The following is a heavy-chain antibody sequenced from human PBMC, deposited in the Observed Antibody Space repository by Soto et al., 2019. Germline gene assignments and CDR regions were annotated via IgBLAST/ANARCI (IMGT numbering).Heavy chain of an antibody. Sequence: EVQLVESGGVVVQPGGSLRLSCAASGFTFDDYTMHWVRQAPGKGLEWVSLISWDGGSTYYADSVKGRFTISRDNSKNSLYLQMNSLRTEDTALYYCAKDLVVATTSPNYYYYYGMDVWGQGTTVTVSS. V-gene: IGHV3-43*01. J-gene: IGHJ6*02. D-gene: IGHD1-26*01. CDR3: AKDLVVATTSPNYYYYYGMDV. CDR1: GFTFDDYT. CDR2: ISWDGGST.